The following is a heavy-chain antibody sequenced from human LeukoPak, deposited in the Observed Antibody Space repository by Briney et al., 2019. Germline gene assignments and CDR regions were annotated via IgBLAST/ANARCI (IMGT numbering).Heavy chain of an antibody. Sequence: GASVKVSCKASGGTFSSYAISWVRQAPGQGLEWMGWINPNSSRTNYAQKFQGRVTMTRDTSLSTAYMELSSLKSDDTAVYYCARRYSSGLDIWGQGTMVAVSS. CDR3: ARRYSSGLDI. D-gene: IGHD6-19*01. CDR2: INPNSSRT. J-gene: IGHJ3*02. CDR1: GGTFSSYA. V-gene: IGHV1-2*02.